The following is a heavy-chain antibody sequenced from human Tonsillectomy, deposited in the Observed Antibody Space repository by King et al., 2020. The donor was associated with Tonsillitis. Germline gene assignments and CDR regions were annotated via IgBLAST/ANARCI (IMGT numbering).Heavy chain of an antibody. J-gene: IGHJ4*02. D-gene: IGHD3-3*01. CDR2: INSDGSST. CDR1: GFTFSSYW. Sequence: VQLVESGGGLVQPGGSLRLSCAASGFTFSSYWMHWVRQAPGKGLVWVSRINSDGSSTSYADSVKGRFTISRDNAKNTLYLQMNSLRAEDTAVYYCARSEQYYDFWGGYQRGSYFDYWGQGTLVTVSS. V-gene: IGHV3-74*01. CDR3: ARSEQYYDFWGGYQRGSYFDY.